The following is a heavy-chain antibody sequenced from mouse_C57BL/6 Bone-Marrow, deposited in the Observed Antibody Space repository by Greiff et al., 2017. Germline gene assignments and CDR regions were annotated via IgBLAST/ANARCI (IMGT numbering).Heavy chain of an antibody. V-gene: IGHV14-2*01. D-gene: IGHD1-1*01. J-gene: IGHJ2*01. CDR1: GFNIKDYY. CDR3: TRSLIYYGTNF. Sequence: VQLKQSGAELVKPGASVKLSCTASGFNIKDYYIHWVKQRTEQGLEWIGRIDPEDGATKYAPKFQDKATITADTSSNTAYLQLSSLRSEDTAVYYCTRSLIYYGTNFWGQGTTLTVSS. CDR2: IDPEDGAT.